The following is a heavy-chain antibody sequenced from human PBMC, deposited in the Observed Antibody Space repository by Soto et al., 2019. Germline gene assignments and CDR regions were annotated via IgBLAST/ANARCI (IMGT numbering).Heavy chain of an antibody. D-gene: IGHD5-18*01. V-gene: IGHV1-69*13. CDR1: GGTFSSYA. CDR3: ARRPTAMVNYYYYYGMDV. CDR2: IIPIFGTA. J-gene: IGHJ6*02. Sequence: ASVKVSCKASGGTFSSYAISWVRQAPGQGLEWMGGIIPIFGTANYAQKFQGRVTITADESTSTAYMELSSLRSEDTAVYYCARRPTAMVNYYYYYGMDVWGQGTTVTVSS.